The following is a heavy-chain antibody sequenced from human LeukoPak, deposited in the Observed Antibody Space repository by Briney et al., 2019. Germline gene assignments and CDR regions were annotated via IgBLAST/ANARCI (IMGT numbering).Heavy chain of an antibody. CDR2: ISRSSRYI. Sequence: PGGSLRLSCAGSGFTFSSYRMNWVRQAPGKGLEWVSFISRSSRYIYYADSVKDRFTISRDNSKNTLYLQMNSLRAEDTAVYYCARGKEYYYGSGNPTWGQGTLVTVSS. V-gene: IGHV3-21*01. CDR3: ARGKEYYYGSGNPT. CDR1: GFTFSSYR. D-gene: IGHD3-10*01. J-gene: IGHJ5*02.